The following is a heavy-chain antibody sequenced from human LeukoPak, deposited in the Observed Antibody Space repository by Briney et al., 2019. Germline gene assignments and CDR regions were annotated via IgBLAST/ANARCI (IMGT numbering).Heavy chain of an antibody. CDR2: IYSDGTT. CDR3: ARSWDARLNFDY. V-gene: IGHV3-66*02. Sequence: GGSLRLSCAASGFIVSNNYLNWVRQAPGKGLEWVSVIYSDGTTYYADSVKGRFTISRDNSKNTVWLQMSSLRIEDTAVYYCARSWDARLNFDYWGQGTPVTVSS. CDR1: GFIVSNNY. D-gene: IGHD1-26*01. J-gene: IGHJ4*02.